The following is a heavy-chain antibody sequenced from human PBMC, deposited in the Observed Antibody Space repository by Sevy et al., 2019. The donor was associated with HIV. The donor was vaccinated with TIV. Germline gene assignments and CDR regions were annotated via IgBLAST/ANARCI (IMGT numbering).Heavy chain of an antibody. V-gene: IGHV4-30-4*02. D-gene: IGHD3-9*01. Sequence: SETLSLTCIVSGDSISSGDSYWTWIRQPPGKGPEWIGYIYYSGGTYYYPSLKSRLTISVDTPNNQFSLNLRSVTAADTAVYYCARGRYFDWLSHWFDPWGQGTLVTVSS. CDR1: GDSISSGDSY. J-gene: IGHJ5*02. CDR3: ARGRYFDWLSHWFDP. CDR2: IYYSGGT.